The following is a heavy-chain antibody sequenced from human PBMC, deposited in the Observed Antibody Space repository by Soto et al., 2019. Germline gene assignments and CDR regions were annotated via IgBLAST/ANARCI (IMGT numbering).Heavy chain of an antibody. CDR3: AKDFPEAVASTGDYYYYYGMDV. Sequence: LQLISLPPGFTFSMYFMLVVGRSPRAALSCLPVISYDGSKKHEADAVKGRFTISRDNAKNPLYLQMNSLRAEDTAVYYCAKDFPEAVASTGDYYYYYGMDVWGQGTTVTVS. CDR1: GFTFSMYF. J-gene: IGHJ6*02. CDR2: ISYDGSKK. V-gene: IGHV3-30*18. D-gene: IGHD6-19*01.